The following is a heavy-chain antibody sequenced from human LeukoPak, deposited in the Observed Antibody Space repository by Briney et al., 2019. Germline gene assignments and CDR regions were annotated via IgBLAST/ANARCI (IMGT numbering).Heavy chain of an antibody. Sequence: PGGSLRLSCAASGFTFSSYAMSWVRQAPGKGLEGVSGISGSGGITNYADSVKGRFTISRDNSKNTLYLQMRSLRAEDTAVYYCAKRDFYDSSGYAPLFQHWGQGTLSPSPQ. CDR3: AKRDFYDSSGYAPLFQH. J-gene: IGHJ1*01. CDR2: ISGSGGIT. CDR1: GFTFSSYA. D-gene: IGHD3-22*01. V-gene: IGHV3-23*01.